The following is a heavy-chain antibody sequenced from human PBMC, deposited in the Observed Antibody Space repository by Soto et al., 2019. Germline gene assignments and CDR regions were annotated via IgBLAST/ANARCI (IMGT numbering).Heavy chain of an antibody. Sequence: QVQLVQSGAEVKKPGSSVKVSCKASGGTFSSYTISWVRQAPGQGLEWMGRIIPILGIANYAQKFQGRVTXTXDXXTSTAYMELSSLRSEDTAVYYCARSMVRGPGGVDYWGQGTLVTVSS. CDR3: ARSMVRGPGGVDY. CDR2: IIPILGIA. D-gene: IGHD3-10*01. J-gene: IGHJ4*02. CDR1: GGTFSSYT. V-gene: IGHV1-69*02.